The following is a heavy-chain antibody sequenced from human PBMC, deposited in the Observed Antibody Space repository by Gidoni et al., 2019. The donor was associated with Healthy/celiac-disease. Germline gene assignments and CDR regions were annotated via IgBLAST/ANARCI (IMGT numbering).Heavy chain of an antibody. D-gene: IGHD5-18*01. CDR3: AKDIYGIQLGYYFDY. J-gene: IGHJ4*02. Sequence: EVQLVESGGGLVQPGRSLSLSCAASGFTFDDYAMHLVRQAPGKGLEWVSGISWNSGSIGYADSVKGRFTISRDNAKNSLYLQMNSLRAEDTALYYCAKDIYGIQLGYYFDYWGQGTLVTVSS. CDR1: GFTFDDYA. CDR2: ISWNSGSI. V-gene: IGHV3-9*01.